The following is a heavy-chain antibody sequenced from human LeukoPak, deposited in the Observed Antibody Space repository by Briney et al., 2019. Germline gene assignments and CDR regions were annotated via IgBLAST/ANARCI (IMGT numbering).Heavy chain of an antibody. J-gene: IGHJ4*02. V-gene: IGHV4-34*01. CDR1: GGSFSGYY. Sequence: SETLSLTCAVYGGSFSGYYWSWIRQPPGKGLEWIGEINHSGSTNYNPSLKSRVTISVDTSKNQFSLKLSSVTAADTAVYYCARATIVVVALYYFDYWGQGTLVTVSS. D-gene: IGHD2-21*01. CDR3: ARATIVVVALYYFDY. CDR2: INHSGST.